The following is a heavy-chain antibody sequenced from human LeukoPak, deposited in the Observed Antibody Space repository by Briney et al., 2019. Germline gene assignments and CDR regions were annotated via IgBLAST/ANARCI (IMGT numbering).Heavy chain of an antibody. V-gene: IGHV3-23*01. Sequence: PGGSLRLSCAASGFTISSYAMSWVRQAPGKGLEWVSAISGSGGKTFNADSVKGRFTISRDNSKNMLYLQMNRLSAEDTAVYYCTRLHYGSQTAPEAFDMWGQGTMVTVS. CDR1: GFTISSYA. CDR2: ISGSGGKT. CDR3: TRLHYGSQTAPEAFDM. D-gene: IGHD3-10*01. J-gene: IGHJ3*02.